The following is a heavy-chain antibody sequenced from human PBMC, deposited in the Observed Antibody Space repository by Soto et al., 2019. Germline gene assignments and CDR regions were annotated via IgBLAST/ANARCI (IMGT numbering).Heavy chain of an antibody. J-gene: IGHJ4*02. CDR1: GFTFSSHS. CDR2: ISGSGTYT. CDR3: ARGPTRDADYFDY. V-gene: IGHV3-21*01. Sequence: GSLRLSCATSGFTFSSHSMNWVRQAPGKGLEWVSSISGSGTYTYFAESVKGRCTISRDNAKNSLDLLVSSLTAEDTAVYYCARGPTRDADYFDYWGRGTLVTVSS. D-gene: IGHD2-2*01.